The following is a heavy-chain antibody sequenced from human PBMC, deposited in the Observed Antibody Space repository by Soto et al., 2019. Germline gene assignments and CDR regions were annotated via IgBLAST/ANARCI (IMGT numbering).Heavy chain of an antibody. Sequence: PSVKVSCKASGYTFSDYYIHLVRQAPGQGLEWMGWINPNSGGTKYAPKFQGGVTMTRDTSITTAYMELSRLRSGDTAVYYCAREPATAKPEGVDFWGQGTLVTVPQ. J-gene: IGHJ4*02. D-gene: IGHD1-1*01. CDR2: INPNSGGT. V-gene: IGHV1-2*02. CDR3: AREPATAKPEGVDF. CDR1: GYTFSDYY.